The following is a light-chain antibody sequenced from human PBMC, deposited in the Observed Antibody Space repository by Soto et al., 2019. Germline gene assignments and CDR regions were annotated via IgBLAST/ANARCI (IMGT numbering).Light chain of an antibody. J-gene: IGKJ4*01. V-gene: IGKV1-39*01. CDR3: QQSYATVRT. CDR1: QGISTF. CDR2: AAS. Sequence: IQMTQSTSSLSTSVGGRVTITCRASQGISTFLNWYQQKPGKAPRLLIYAASRLQSGVPARFSGSGADTDFTLTITSLQSEDFGIYYCQQSYATVRTFGGGTKVDI.